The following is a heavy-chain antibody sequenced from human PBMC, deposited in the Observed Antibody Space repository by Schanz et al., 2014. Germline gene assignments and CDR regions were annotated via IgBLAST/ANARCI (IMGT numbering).Heavy chain of an antibody. CDR1: GFTFSAFG. J-gene: IGHJ3*02. CDR3: AKDPHKDYGGKPQAFDI. D-gene: IGHD4-17*01. Sequence: HVQLVESGGGVVQPGGSLRLSCAASGFTFSAFGMHWVRQAPGKGLDWVAVIWYDGNNKFYADSVKGRFTISRDNSKNTLYLQMNSLRAEDTALYFCAKDPHKDYGGKPQAFDIWGQGTMVTVSS. CDR2: IWYDGNNK. V-gene: IGHV3-33*06.